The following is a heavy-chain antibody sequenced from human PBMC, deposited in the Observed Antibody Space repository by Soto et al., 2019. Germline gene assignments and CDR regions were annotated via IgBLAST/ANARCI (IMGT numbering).Heavy chain of an antibody. D-gene: IGHD1-26*01. CDR2: ISDDGRTE. CDR3: AKDLYSGSHHEGADS. Sequence: QVQLVESGGGVVQPGRSLRLSCAASGFPFSSYGMHWVRQVPGKGLEWAAVISDDGRTEGYADSVKGRFTISRDNTKNTLFLQMNSLRPEDTAVYYCAKDLYSGSHHEGADSWGQGTLVNVSS. V-gene: IGHV3-30*18. CDR1: GFPFSSYG. J-gene: IGHJ4*02.